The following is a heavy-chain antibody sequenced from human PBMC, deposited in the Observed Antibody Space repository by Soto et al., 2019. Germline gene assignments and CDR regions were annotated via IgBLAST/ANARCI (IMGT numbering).Heavy chain of an antibody. J-gene: IGHJ4*02. CDR3: AKVGIGSFSHPQPFEH. CDR2: ISGSADSS. V-gene: IGHV3-23*01. D-gene: IGHD2-2*03. CDR1: GFTFSSFG. Sequence: GSLRLSCTASGFTFSSFGMAWVRQAPGKGLEWVSAISGSADSSYYADSVKGRFTISRDNPKNTLYLQMDSLRAEDTGVYFCAKVGIGSFSHPQPFEHWGQGTQVTLSS.